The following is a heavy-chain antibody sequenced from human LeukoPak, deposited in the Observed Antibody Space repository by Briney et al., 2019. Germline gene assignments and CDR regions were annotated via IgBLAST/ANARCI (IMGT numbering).Heavy chain of an antibody. CDR1: GFTLSPDW. Sequence: QPGGSLRLSCAASGFTLSPDWMHWVRPAPGKGLVWVSRMNFGGTTIDYADSVKGRFTISRDNAKNTLYLQMNSLRAEDTAVYYCARENYWSCDYWGQGTLVTVSS. CDR3: ARENYWSCDY. J-gene: IGHJ4*02. V-gene: IGHV3-74*01. D-gene: IGHD1-1*01. CDR2: MNFGGTTI.